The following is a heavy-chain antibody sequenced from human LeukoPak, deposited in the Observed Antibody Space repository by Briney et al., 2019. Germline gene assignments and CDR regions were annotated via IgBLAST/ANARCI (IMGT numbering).Heavy chain of an antibody. CDR3: ASAPFRGFFDY. V-gene: IGHV4-34*01. CDR1: GVSFSGYY. Sequence: PSETLSLTCAVYGVSFSGYYWSWIRQPPGKGLEWIGEINHSGSTHYNPSLKSRVTISVDTSKNQFSLKLSSVTAADTAVYYCASAPFRGFFDYWGQGTLVTVSS. CDR2: INHSGST. D-gene: IGHD3-10*01. J-gene: IGHJ4*02.